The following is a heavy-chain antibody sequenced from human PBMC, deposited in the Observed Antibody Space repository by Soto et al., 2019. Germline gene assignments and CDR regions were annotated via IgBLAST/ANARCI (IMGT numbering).Heavy chain of an antibody. D-gene: IGHD6-19*01. CDR1: GWSFRGYY. Sequence: SESLSVACTVYGWSFRGYYWSWIRQPPGKGLEWIGEINHGGSTNYNPSLKSRVTISVDTSKNQFSLKLSSVTAADTAVYYCARGIGGWFNWFDPWGQGSLVTVSS. V-gene: IGHV4-34*01. CDR3: ARGIGGWFNWFDP. CDR2: INHGGST. J-gene: IGHJ5*02.